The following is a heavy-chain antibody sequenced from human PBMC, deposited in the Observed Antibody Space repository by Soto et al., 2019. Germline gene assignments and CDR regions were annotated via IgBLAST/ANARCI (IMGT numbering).Heavy chain of an antibody. J-gene: IGHJ5*02. D-gene: IGHD1-1*01. CDR1: RYIFTAYF. CDR3: ASHDPGARFDP. Sequence: QVQLVQSGAEMKKPGASVKVSCRAPRYIFTAYFMHWVRQAPGQGLEWMGWINPNNGATHYGLSFQGRVTMTRDTSISTAYMELSSLRSDDTAVYYCASHDPGARFDPWGQGTLVIVSS. V-gene: IGHV1-2*02. CDR2: INPNNGAT.